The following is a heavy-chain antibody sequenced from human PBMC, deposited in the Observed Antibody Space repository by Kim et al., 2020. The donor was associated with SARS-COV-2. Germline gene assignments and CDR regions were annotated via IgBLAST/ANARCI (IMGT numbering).Heavy chain of an antibody. CDR1: GGSISSSSYY. CDR3: ARKYDYVVFDP. CDR2: IYYSGST. Sequence: SETLSLTCTVSGGSISSSSYYWGWIRQPPGKGLEWIGSIYYSGSTYYNPSLKSRVTISVDTSKNQFSLKLSSVTAADTAVYYCARKYDYVVFDPWGQGTLVTVSS. J-gene: IGHJ5*02. V-gene: IGHV4-39*01. D-gene: IGHD3-16*01.